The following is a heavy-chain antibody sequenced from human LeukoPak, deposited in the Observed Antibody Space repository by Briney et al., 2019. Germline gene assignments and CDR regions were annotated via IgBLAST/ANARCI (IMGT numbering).Heavy chain of an antibody. D-gene: IGHD6-13*01. J-gene: IGHJ5*02. V-gene: IGHV3-53*01. Sequence: PGGSLRLSCAASGFTVSSNYMSWVRQAPGKGLEWVSVIYSGGSTYYADSVKGRFTISRDNSKNTLYLQMNSLRAEDTAVYYCARVSGYSSSWYTGDWFDPWGQGTLVTVSS. CDR1: GFTVSSNY. CDR3: ARVSGYSSSWYTGDWFDP. CDR2: IYSGGST.